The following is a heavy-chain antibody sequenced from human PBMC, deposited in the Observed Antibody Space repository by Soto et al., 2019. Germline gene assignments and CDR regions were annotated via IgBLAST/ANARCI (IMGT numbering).Heavy chain of an antibody. J-gene: IGHJ4*02. CDR2: IIPLFGTA. V-gene: IGHV1-69*01. CDR3: ARVVHYDSSGYYYFY. Sequence: QVQLVQSGAEVKKPGSSVKVSCKASVGTFSTYAIDWVRQAPGQGLEWMGGIIPLFGTAKYAQNFQGRITITADESTNTAYMELRSLRSQDTAVYYCARVVHYDSSGYYYFYWGQGTLVTVSS. CDR1: VGTFSTYA. D-gene: IGHD3-22*01.